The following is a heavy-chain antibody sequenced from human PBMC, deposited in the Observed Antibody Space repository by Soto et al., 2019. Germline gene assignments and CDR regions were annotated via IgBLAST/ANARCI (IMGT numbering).Heavy chain of an antibody. V-gene: IGHV3-72*01. CDR1: GLIFSDYH. J-gene: IGHJ6*02. CDR2: IRRKANSYTT. CDR3: AMLCCGSGGSSGMDV. Sequence: EVQLVESGGGLVQPGGSLRLSCAASGLIFSDYHMDWVRQAPGKGLEWVGRIRRKANSYTTEYAASVKGRFTISRDDSKNSLYIQMNSLKSEDTDVYYCAMLCCGSGGSSGMDVWGQWTTVTVSS. D-gene: IGHD3-10*02.